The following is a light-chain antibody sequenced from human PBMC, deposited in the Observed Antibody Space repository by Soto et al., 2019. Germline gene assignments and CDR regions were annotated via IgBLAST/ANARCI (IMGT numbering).Light chain of an antibody. CDR2: AAS. Sequence: EIVLTQFAGTLSLSPGERATLSCRASQSVSSNNLAWYQHKRGQAPRLLMYAASSRATGIPYRFSGSGSGTDFTLTITRLEPEDFAVYYFQQYGTSPRTFGQGTKVEIK. J-gene: IGKJ1*01. CDR1: QSVSSNN. CDR3: QQYGTSPRT. V-gene: IGKV3-20*01.